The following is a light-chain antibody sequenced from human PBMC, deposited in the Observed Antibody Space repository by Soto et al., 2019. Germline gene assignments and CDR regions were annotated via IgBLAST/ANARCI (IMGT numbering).Light chain of an antibody. CDR1: QSISSW. V-gene: IGKV1-5*03. CDR2: TAS. Sequence: DIQMTQSPSTLSASVGDRVTITCRASQSISSWLAWYQQEPGKAPKLLISTASSLESGVPSRFSGSGSGTEFALTFSRLQPDDFATYYFQQYSTYPLTFGQGTNVEIK. CDR3: QQYSTYPLT. J-gene: IGKJ1*01.